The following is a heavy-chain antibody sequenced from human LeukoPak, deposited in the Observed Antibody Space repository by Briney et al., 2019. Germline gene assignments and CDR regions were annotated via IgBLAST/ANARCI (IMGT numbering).Heavy chain of an antibody. V-gene: IGHV3-33*01. CDR3: AREMTDCSSTNCLFDY. D-gene: IGHD2-2*01. CDR2: IWYDGRNK. CDR1: GFTPSSYG. Sequence: PGGSLRLSCAASGFTPSSYGMHWVRQAPGKGLEWVAVIWYDGRNKYYADSVKGSFTIYRDNSKHTLSPQMNSLRAENTAVYYCAREMTDCSSTNCLFDYWGQGTLVTVSS. J-gene: IGHJ4*02.